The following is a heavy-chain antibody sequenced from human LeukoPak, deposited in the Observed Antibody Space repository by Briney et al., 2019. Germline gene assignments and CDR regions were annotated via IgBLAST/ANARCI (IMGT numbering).Heavy chain of an antibody. CDR1: GFTFSSYA. J-gene: IGHJ4*02. CDR3: ARPAADY. V-gene: IGHV3-30-3*01. CDR2: VSYDGSNK. Sequence: GGSLRLSCAASGFTFSSYAMHWVRQAPGKGLEWVAVVSYDGSNKYYADSVKGRFTISRDNSKNTLYLQMNSLRAEDTAVYYCARPAADYWGQGTLVTVSS. D-gene: IGHD2-2*01.